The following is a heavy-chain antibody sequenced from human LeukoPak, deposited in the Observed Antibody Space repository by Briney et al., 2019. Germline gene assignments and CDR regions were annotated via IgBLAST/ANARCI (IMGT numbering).Heavy chain of an antibody. CDR3: ARDNYYDSSGTFDY. J-gene: IGHJ4*02. D-gene: IGHD3-22*01. CDR1: GFTVSDNY. CDR2: IYGGGTT. V-gene: IGHV3-53*01. Sequence: GGSLRLSCAASGFTVSDNYMTWVRQAPGKGLEWVPVIYGGGTTYYADSVKGRFTISRDNSKNTLYLQMDSLRAEDTAIYYCARDNYYDSSGTFDYWGQGTLVTVSS.